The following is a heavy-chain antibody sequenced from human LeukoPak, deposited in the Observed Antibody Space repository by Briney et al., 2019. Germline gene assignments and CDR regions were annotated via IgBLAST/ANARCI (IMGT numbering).Heavy chain of an antibody. D-gene: IGHD1-14*01. V-gene: IGHV4-59*01. CDR3: ARVYREPGNDAFDI. Sequence: PSETLSLTCTVSGGSISSYYWSRIRQPPGKGLEWIGYIYYSGSTNYNPSLKSRVTISVDTSKNQFSLKLSSVTAADTAVYYCARVYREPGNDAFDIWGQGTVVTVSS. CDR1: GGSISSYY. CDR2: IYYSGST. J-gene: IGHJ3*02.